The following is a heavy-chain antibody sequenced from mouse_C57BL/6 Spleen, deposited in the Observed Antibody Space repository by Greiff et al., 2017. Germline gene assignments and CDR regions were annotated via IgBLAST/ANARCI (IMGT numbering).Heavy chain of an antibody. D-gene: IGHD1-1*01. CDR3: ARDPVPYAMDY. CDR1: GFTFTDYY. CDR2: IRNKANGYTT. Sequence: EVMLVESGGGLVQPGGSLSLSCAASGFTFTDYYMSWVRQPPGKALEWLGFIRNKANGYTTEYSASVKGRFTISRDNSQSILYLQMNALRAEDSATYYCARDPVPYAMDYWGQGTTLTVSS. V-gene: IGHV7-3*01. J-gene: IGHJ2*01.